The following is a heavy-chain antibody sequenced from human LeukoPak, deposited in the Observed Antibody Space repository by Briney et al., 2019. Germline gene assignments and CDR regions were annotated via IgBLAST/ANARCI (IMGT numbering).Heavy chain of an antibody. CDR1: GFTFSSFA. Sequence: GGSLRLSCAASGFTFSSFAMSWVRQTPGKGLEWVSGISGSGGSTHYADSVKDRFTISRDNSKNTLYLQMNSLRAEDTAVYYCAKETVVVVAATPDAFDIWGQGTMVTVSS. J-gene: IGHJ3*02. CDR2: ISGSGGST. V-gene: IGHV3-23*01. D-gene: IGHD2-15*01. CDR3: AKETVVVVAATPDAFDI.